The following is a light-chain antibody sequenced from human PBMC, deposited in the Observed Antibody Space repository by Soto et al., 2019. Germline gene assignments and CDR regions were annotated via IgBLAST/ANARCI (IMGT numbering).Light chain of an antibody. CDR1: SSDVGGYNY. V-gene: IGLV2-11*01. J-gene: IGLJ1*01. CDR3: SSYAGTYAYV. Sequence: QSALTQPRSVSGSPGQSVTISCTGTSSDVGGYNYVSWYQQYPDKAPKLMIFDVSKRPSGVPDRFFGSKSGNTASLTISGLQAEDEADYYCSSYAGTYAYVFGTGTKLTVL. CDR2: DVS.